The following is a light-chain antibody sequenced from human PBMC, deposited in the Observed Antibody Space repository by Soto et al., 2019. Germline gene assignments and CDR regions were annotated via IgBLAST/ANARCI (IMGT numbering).Light chain of an antibody. CDR3: QQYYIYPRT. CDR1: ESISNW. V-gene: IGKV1-5*03. J-gene: IGKJ1*01. Sequence: IQMTQSPSTLSASVGDKVTITCRASESISNWLAWYQQKPGKGPDLLIYQASTLECGVPSRFSGSGSGTEFTHSIASLQPEDFATYFCQQYYIYPRTFGQGTKVEVK. CDR2: QAS.